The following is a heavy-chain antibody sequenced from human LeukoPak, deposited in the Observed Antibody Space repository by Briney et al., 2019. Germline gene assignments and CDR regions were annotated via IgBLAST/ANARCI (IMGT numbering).Heavy chain of an antibody. Sequence: PGGSLRLSCSASGFTFSGYGMHWVRQAPGKGLEHVSAISSNGGSTYYADSVKGRLTISRDNSKNTLFLQMSSLRAEDTALYYCAKDLHYYVAMDVWGQGTTVTVSS. CDR1: GFTFSGYG. CDR3: AKDLHYYVAMDV. CDR2: ISSNGGST. D-gene: IGHD3-10*02. J-gene: IGHJ6*02. V-gene: IGHV3-64*03.